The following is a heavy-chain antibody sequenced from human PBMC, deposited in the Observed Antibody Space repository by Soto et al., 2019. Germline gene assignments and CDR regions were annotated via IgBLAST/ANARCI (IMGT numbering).Heavy chain of an antibody. J-gene: IGHJ3*02. D-gene: IGHD2-21*02. CDR2: ISGNNGNT. V-gene: IGHV1-18*01. CDR1: GYNFNNYG. CDR3: VRRVVTTLDDAFDI. Sequence: QVQLVQSGPEVKKPGASVTLSCKASGYNFNNYGISWVRQAPGQGLEWMGWISGNNGNTKYGQKFQDRVSLTTDSSTSTAYMEMRSLRSDDTADYYCVRRVVTTLDDAFDIWGPGTRVTVSS.